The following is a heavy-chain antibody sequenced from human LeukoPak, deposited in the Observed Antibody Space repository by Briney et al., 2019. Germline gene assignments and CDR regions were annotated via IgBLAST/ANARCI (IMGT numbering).Heavy chain of an antibody. CDR2: IYFTGNT. J-gene: IGHJ4*02. CDR3: AREAHRGGGFDS. Sequence: PSETLSLTCTVSGGSISSDTSFWGWIRQPPGKGLEWIANIYFTGNTYYNPSLKSRATISVDTSKNQFSLTLSSVAAADTAVYYCAREAHRGGGFDSWGQGTQVTVSS. D-gene: IGHD3-16*01. V-gene: IGHV4-39*01. CDR1: GGSISSDTSF.